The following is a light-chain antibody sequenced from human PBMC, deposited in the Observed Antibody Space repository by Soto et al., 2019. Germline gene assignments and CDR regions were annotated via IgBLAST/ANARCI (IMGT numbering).Light chain of an antibody. CDR3: QQYGSPPT. V-gene: IGKV3-20*01. CDR1: QSVSSSY. J-gene: IGKJ1*01. Sequence: ESVLTQSPGTLSLSPGERATLSCRASQSVSSSYLAWYQQKPGQAPRLLIYGASSRATGIPDRFSGSGSGTDFTLTISRLAPEDFAVYYCQQYGSPPTFGQRTKVDIK. CDR2: GAS.